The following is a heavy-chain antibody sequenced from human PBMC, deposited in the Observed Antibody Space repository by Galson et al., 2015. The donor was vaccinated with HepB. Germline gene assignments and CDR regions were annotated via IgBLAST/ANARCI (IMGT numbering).Heavy chain of an antibody. V-gene: IGHV4-59*01. CDR2: VHSTGNT. CDR3: VRDSTGPRSGIDV. J-gene: IGHJ6*01. CDR1: GGSLSNYY. Sequence: ETLSLTCSVSGGSLSNYYWSWIRQSPEMGLEWIGYVHSTGNTNYNPSFKSRVFMSVDRPRNQFSLQLTSVTAADTAVYYCVRDSTGPRSGIDVWGPGTTVTVSS.